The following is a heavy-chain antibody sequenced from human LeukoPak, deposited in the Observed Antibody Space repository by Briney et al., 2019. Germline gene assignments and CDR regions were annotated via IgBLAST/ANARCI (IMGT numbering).Heavy chain of an antibody. CDR1: GFTFSSYG. V-gene: IGHV3-30*02. J-gene: IGHJ4*02. CDR2: IRYDGSNK. CDR3: AKHLTRRDYFDY. Sequence: PGGSLRLSCAASGFTFSSYGMHWVRQAPGKGLEWVAFIRYDGSNKYYADSVKGRSTISRDNSKNTLYLQMNSLRAEDTAVYYCAKHLTRRDYFDYWGQGTLVTVSS. D-gene: IGHD4/OR15-4a*01.